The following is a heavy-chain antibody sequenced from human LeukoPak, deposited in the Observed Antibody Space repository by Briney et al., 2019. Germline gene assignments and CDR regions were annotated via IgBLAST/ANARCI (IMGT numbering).Heavy chain of an antibody. CDR2: IRQDGNEK. Sequence: PEGSLRLSCAASGFTFSSSWMSWVRRAPGKGLEWVANIRQDGNEKYFADSVKGRFTISRDNAKNSLFLQINSLRAEDTAVYYCARDRTGAGLDYWGQGTLVTVSS. CDR1: GFTFSSSW. V-gene: IGHV3-7*03. CDR3: ARDRTGAGLDY. J-gene: IGHJ4*02. D-gene: IGHD1-14*01.